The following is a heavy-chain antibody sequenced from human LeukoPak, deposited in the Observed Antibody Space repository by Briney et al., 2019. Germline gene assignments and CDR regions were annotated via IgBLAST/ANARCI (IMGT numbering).Heavy chain of an antibody. D-gene: IGHD6-19*01. J-gene: IGHJ6*02. V-gene: IGHV4-38-2*02. Sequence: SETLSLTCTVSGYSISSGYYWGWIRQPPGKGLEWIGSICHSGSTYYNPSLKSRVTISVDTSKNQFSLKLSSVTAADTAVYYCARAGYSSGWYYYGMDVWGQGTTVTVSS. CDR3: ARAGYSSGWYYYGMDV. CDR1: GYSISSGYY. CDR2: ICHSGST.